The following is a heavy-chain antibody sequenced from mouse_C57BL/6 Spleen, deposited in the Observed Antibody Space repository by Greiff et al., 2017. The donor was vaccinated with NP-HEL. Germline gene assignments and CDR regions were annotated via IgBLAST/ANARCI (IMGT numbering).Heavy chain of an antibody. CDR2: IYPGSGNT. Sequence: QVQLQQSGAELVRPGASVKLSCKASGYTFTDYYINWVKQRPGQGLEWIARIYPGSGNTYYNEKFTGKATLTAEKSSSTAYMHVSSLTSEDSAVYFCARETAQAYYALDYWGQGTSVTVSS. CDR3: ARETAQAYYALDY. J-gene: IGHJ4*01. V-gene: IGHV1-76*01. D-gene: IGHD3-2*02. CDR1: GYTFTDYY.